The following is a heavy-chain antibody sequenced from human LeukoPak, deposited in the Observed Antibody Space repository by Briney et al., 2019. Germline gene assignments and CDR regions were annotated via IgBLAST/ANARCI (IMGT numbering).Heavy chain of an antibody. V-gene: IGHV1-46*01. Sequence: ASVKVSCKASGYSFITYYMHWVRQAPGQGLEWMGTINPSGGRTTYAQNFQGRITVTRHTSTSTVYMELSRLRFEDKAVYYCARDRSGYDYWGQGTLVTVSS. CDR3: ARDRSGYDY. J-gene: IGHJ4*02. CDR2: INPSGGRT. CDR1: GYSFITYY. D-gene: IGHD5-12*01.